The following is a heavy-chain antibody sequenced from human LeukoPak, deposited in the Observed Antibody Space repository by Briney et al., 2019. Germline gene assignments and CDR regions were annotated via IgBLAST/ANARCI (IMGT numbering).Heavy chain of an antibody. J-gene: IGHJ5*02. D-gene: IGHD6-13*01. Sequence: GGSLRLSCVASGFTFSTYCMNWVRQAPGKGLEWVSSTSSSSSHIYYADSVKGRFTISRDNAKKSVYLQMNSLSDEDTAVYYCARGTESIAAAGDWFDPWGQGTLVTVSS. V-gene: IGHV3-21*01. CDR1: GFTFSTYC. CDR2: TSSSSSHI. CDR3: ARGTESIAAAGDWFDP.